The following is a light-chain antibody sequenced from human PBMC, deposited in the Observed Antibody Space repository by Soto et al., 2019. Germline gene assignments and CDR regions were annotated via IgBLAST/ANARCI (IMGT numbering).Light chain of an antibody. V-gene: IGLV8-61*01. CDR2: NTN. CDR3: PLYAGRGIHWV. CDR1: SGSVSTNNY. Sequence: QAVVTQEPSFSVSPGGTITLTCGLSSGSVSTNNYPSWYQQTPGQAPRTLIYNTNTRPSGVPDRFSGSILGNQAALTITGAQADHECDYYCPLYAGRGIHWVFGRGTQLTVL. J-gene: IGLJ3*02.